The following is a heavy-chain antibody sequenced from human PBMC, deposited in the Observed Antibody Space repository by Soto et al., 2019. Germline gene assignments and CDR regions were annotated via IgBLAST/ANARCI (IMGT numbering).Heavy chain of an antibody. CDR3: ARGGSGSGYDY. J-gene: IGHJ4*02. Sequence: QVQLVQSGAEVEKPGASVRVSCKASGYTFTTYDITWVRQAPGQGLEWMGWISRNNGNTNYAQKVQGRVTMTTDTSTSTAYMELRSLRSDDTAVYYCARGGSGSGYDYWGQGTLVTVSS. D-gene: IGHD3-10*01. CDR1: GYTFTTYD. V-gene: IGHV1-18*01. CDR2: ISRNNGNT.